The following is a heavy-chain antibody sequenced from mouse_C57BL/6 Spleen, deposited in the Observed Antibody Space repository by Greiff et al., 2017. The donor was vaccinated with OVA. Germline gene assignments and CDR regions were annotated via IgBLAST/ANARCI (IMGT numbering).Heavy chain of an antibody. D-gene: IGHD1-1*01. V-gene: IGHV1-15*01. CDR2: IDPETGGT. CDR3: TRANYYGSSYPFAY. Sequence: QVQLQQSGAELVRPGASVTLSCKASGYTFTDYEMHWVKQTPVHGLEWIGAIDPETGGTAYNQKFKGKAILTADKSSSKAYMELRSLTSEDSAVYYCTRANYYGSSYPFAYWGQGTLVTVSA. CDR1: GYTFTDYE. J-gene: IGHJ3*01.